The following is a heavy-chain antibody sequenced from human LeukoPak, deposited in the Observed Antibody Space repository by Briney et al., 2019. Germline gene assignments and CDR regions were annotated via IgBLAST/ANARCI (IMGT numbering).Heavy chain of an antibody. Sequence: SETLSLTCAVYGGSFSGYYWSWIRQPPGKGLEWIGEINHSGSTNYNPSLKSRVTTSVDTSKNQFSLKLSSVTAADTAVYYCARGPRYKLDYWGQGTLVTVSS. CDR3: ARGPRYKLDY. J-gene: IGHJ4*02. V-gene: IGHV4-34*01. CDR1: GGSFSGYY. D-gene: IGHD1-14*01. CDR2: INHSGST.